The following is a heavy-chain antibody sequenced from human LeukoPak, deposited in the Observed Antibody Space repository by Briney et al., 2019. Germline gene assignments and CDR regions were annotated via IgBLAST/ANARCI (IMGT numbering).Heavy chain of an antibody. CDR1: RFSFSNYW. CDR2: VKSDGSNP. J-gene: IGHJ4*02. D-gene: IGHD3-10*01. Sequence: GGSLRLSCAASRFSFSNYWMHWVRQAPGKGLVWVSRVKSDGSNPSYADSVKGRFTISRDNAENMLYLQMNTLGAEDTAVYYCARDIISGSGSLDYWGQGTLVTVSS. V-gene: IGHV3-74*01. CDR3: ARDIISGSGSLDY.